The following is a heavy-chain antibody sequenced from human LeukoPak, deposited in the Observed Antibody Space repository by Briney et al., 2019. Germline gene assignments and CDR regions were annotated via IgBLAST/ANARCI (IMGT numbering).Heavy chain of an antibody. CDR3: ARVQLLWFGEFTKTPNWFDP. D-gene: IGHD3-10*01. CDR1: GYSISSGYY. J-gene: IGHJ5*02. CDR2: IYHSGST. Sequence: PSETLSLTCAVSGYSISSGYYWDWIRQPPGQGLGWIGSIYHSGSTYYNPSLKSRVTISVDTSKNQFSLKLSSVTAADTAVYYCARVQLLWFGEFTKTPNWFDPWGQGTLVTVSS. V-gene: IGHV4-38-2*01.